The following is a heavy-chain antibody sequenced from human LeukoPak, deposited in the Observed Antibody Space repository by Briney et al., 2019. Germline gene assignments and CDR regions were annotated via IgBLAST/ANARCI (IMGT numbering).Heavy chain of an antibody. V-gene: IGHV1-18*01. CDR1: GYSFTSYG. Sequence: GESLKISCKGSGYSFTSYGISWVRQAPGQGLEWMGWISAYNGNTNYAQKLQGRVTMTTDTSTSTAYMELRSLRSDDTAVYYCARDRKSGRRVVVAAQNLDYWGQGTLVTVSS. CDR2: ISAYNGNT. J-gene: IGHJ4*02. D-gene: IGHD2-15*01. CDR3: ARDRKSGRRVVVAAQNLDY.